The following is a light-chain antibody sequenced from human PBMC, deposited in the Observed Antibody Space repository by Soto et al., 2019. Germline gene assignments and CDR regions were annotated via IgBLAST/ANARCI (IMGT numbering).Light chain of an antibody. CDR1: QSISGSY. CDR3: QQYNNWPRT. Sequence: EIVLTQSPGTLSLSPGERVTLPCRASQSISGSYLAWYQQKPGQAPRLLIYGASTRATGIPARFSGSGSGTEFTLTISSLQSEDFAVYYCQQYNNWPRTFGQGTKVDI. J-gene: IGKJ1*01. V-gene: IGKV3-15*01. CDR2: GAS.